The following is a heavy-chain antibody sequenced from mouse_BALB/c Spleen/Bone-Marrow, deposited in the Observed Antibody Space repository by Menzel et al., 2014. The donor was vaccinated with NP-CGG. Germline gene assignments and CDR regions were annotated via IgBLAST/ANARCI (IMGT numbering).Heavy chain of an antibody. CDR3: VRHMDY. J-gene: IGHJ4*01. CDR1: GFTFNTYA. Sequence: EVLLVESGAGLVRPKASLKLSCAASGFTFNTYAMNWVRQTPGKGLEWVGGISSKSNNYATYYADSVKDRSTITRDDAQSMLYLQMNNVKTEDTAMHYCVRHMDYWGQGTSVTVSS. V-gene: IGHV10-1*02. CDR2: ISSKSNNYAT.